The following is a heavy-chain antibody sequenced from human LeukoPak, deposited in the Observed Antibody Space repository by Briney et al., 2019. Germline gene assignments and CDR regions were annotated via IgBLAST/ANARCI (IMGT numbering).Heavy chain of an antibody. D-gene: IGHD5-12*01. Sequence: PSETLSLTCTVSGGSISSGSYYWSWIRQPAGKGLEWIGRIYTSGSTNYNPSLKSRVTISVDTSKNQFSLKLSSVTAADTAVYYCARVGSGYDADGDYWGQGTLVTVSS. CDR3: ARVGSGYDADGDY. J-gene: IGHJ4*02. CDR1: GGSISSGSYY. V-gene: IGHV4-61*02. CDR2: IYTSGST.